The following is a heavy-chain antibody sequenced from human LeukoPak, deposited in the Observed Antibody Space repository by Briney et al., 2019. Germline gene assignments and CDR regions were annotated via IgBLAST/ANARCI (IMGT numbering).Heavy chain of an antibody. D-gene: IGHD3-10*01. CDR3: TRVDTGRGGGWVPFDY. CDR2: IYSDGKT. V-gene: IGHV3-66*02. J-gene: IGHJ4*02. CDR1: GLTGNSNY. Sequence: GGSLRLXCAVSGLTGNSNYMTWVRPAPGKGLESVSVIYSDGKTYRADSVKGRFTISRDKSKNTVYLQMNSLRPEDTAVYYCTRVDTGRGGGWVPFDYWGQGTLVTVSS.